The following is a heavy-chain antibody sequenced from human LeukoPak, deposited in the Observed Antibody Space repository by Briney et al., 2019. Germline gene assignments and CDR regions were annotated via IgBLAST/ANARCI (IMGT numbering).Heavy chain of an antibody. CDR2: ISYDGSNK. CDR1: GFTFSSYA. Sequence: GGSLRHSCAASGFTFSSYAMHWVREAPGKGLEWVAVISYDGSNKYYADSVKGRFTISRDNSKNTLYLQMNSLRAEDTAVYYCARSITMIVVVITRLDYWGQGTLVTVSS. J-gene: IGHJ4*02. D-gene: IGHD3-22*01. CDR3: ARSITMIVVVITRLDY. V-gene: IGHV3-30-3*01.